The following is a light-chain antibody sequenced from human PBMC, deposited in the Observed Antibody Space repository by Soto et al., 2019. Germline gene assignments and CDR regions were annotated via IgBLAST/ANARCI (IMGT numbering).Light chain of an antibody. Sequence: DIKMTQSPSTLSASVGDRVTITCRASQTISSWLAWYQQKPGKAPKLLIYKASTLESGVPSRFSGSGSGTEFTLTISSLQPDDFATYYCQQYSSCWTFGQGTKVEIK. CDR2: KAS. J-gene: IGKJ1*01. CDR3: QQYSSCWT. V-gene: IGKV1-5*03. CDR1: QTISSW.